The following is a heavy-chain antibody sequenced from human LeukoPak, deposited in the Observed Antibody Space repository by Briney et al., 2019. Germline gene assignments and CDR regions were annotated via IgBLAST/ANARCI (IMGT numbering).Heavy chain of an antibody. CDR1: GGSISSSSYY. D-gene: IGHD6-13*01. CDR3: ARLQRTIRIAAAGTNYFDY. V-gene: IGHV4-39*01. CDR2: IYYSGST. J-gene: IGHJ4*02. Sequence: PSETLSLTCTVSGGSISSSSYYWGWIRQPPGKGLEWIGSIYYSGSTYYNPSLKSRVTISVDTSKNQFSLKLSSVTAADTAVYYCARLQRTIRIAAAGTNYFDYWGQGTLVTVSS.